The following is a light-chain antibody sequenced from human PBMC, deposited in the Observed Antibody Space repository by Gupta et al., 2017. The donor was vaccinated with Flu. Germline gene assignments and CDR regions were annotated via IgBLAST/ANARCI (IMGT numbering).Light chain of an antibody. CDR3: QQRSNWPPLT. J-gene: IGKJ4*02. CDR2: DAS. V-gene: IGKV3-11*01. CDR1: QSVSSY. Sequence: EIVLTQSTAPLSLSPGDRATLSCRASQSVSSYFAWYQQQPGQAPRLLIYDASNRATGIPARFGGSGSGTDFTLTISSLEPEDFAVYYCQQRSNWPPLTFGGGTKVEIK.